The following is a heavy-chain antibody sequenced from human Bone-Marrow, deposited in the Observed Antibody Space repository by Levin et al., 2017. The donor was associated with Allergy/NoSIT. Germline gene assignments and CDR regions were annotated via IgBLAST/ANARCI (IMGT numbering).Heavy chain of an antibody. CDR3: ARHHDDYAYYYYGLDV. Sequence: VASVKVSCKASGGTFSTYSISWVRQAPGQGLEWMGGIIPILGTRNYAQKFQGRVTITADESTSTAYMELSSLRSQDTAVYYCARHHDDYAYYYYGLDVWGQGTTVTVSS. J-gene: IGHJ6*02. CDR2: IIPILGTR. V-gene: IGHV1-69*13. D-gene: IGHD4-17*01. CDR1: GGTFSTYS.